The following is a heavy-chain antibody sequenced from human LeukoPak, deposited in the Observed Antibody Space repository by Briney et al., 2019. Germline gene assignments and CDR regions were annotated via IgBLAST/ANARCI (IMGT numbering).Heavy chain of an antibody. V-gene: IGHV3-21*01. J-gene: IGHJ3*02. Sequence: GGCLRLSCAASGFTFSSYSMNWVRQAPGKGLEWVSSIISSRDYIHYADSVKGRFTISRDNAKNSLYLQMNSLRAEDTAVYYCAREPPSPLVSLGATNDAFDIWGQGTMVTVSS. CDR3: AREPPSPLVSLGATNDAFDI. CDR1: GFTFSSYS. CDR2: IISSRDYI. D-gene: IGHD1-26*01.